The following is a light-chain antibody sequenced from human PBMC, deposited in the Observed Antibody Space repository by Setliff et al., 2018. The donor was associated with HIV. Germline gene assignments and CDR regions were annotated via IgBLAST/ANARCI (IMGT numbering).Light chain of an antibody. CDR3: SSYTSSSTVI. CDR1: NSDVATYNF. J-gene: IGLJ2*01. CDR2: DVS. Sequence: QSALTQPASVSGSPGQSIAISCTGTNSDVATYNFVSWYQQHPGKAPKVLIFDVSSRPSVVSDRFSGSKSGNTASLTISGLQAEDEADYYCSSYTSSSTVIFGGGTKVTVL. V-gene: IGLV2-14*03.